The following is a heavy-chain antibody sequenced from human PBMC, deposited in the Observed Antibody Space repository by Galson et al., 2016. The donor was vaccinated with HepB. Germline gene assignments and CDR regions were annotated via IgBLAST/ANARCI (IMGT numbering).Heavy chain of an antibody. CDR2: ISGFSSAR. V-gene: IGHV3-48*01. CDR1: GFTFSSFS. D-gene: IGHD2-2*01. CDR3: ATSLGYCSSTICYVGNFDY. J-gene: IGHJ4*02. Sequence: SLRLSCAASGFTFSSFSMNWVRHAPGKGLEWVSYISGFSSARHSADSVKGRLAISRYNANNSLYLQMNSLRAEDTAIYYCATSLGYCSSTICYVGNFDYWGQGILVTVSS.